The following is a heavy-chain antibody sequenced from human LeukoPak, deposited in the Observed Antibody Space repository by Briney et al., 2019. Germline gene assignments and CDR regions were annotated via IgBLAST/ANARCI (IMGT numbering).Heavy chain of an antibody. V-gene: IGHV3-53*01. D-gene: IGHD3-10*01. CDR1: GFTVSSNY. CDR3: ASGSGSYRTPYYYMDV. Sequence: HPGGTLRLSCVASGFTVSSNYMSWVRQAPGKGLEWVSVIYSGGSTYYADSVKGRFTISRDNSKNTLYPQMNSLRAEDTAVYYCASGSGSYRTPYYYMDVWGTGTTVTVSS. J-gene: IGHJ6*03. CDR2: IYSGGST.